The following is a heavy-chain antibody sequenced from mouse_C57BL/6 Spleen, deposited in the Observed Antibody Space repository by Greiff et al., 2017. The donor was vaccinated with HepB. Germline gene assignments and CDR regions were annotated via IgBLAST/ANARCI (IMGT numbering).Heavy chain of an antibody. J-gene: IGHJ4*01. D-gene: IGHD2-4*01. Sequence: QVQLKQPGAELVKPGASVKVSCKASGYTFTSYWMHWVKQRPGQGLEWIGRIHPSDSDTNYNQKFKGKATLTVDKSSSTAYMQLSSLTSEDSAVYYCAMNDYDGNYYAMDYWGQGTSVTVSS. CDR2: IHPSDSDT. V-gene: IGHV1-74*01. CDR1: GYTFTSYW. CDR3: AMNDYDGNYYAMDY.